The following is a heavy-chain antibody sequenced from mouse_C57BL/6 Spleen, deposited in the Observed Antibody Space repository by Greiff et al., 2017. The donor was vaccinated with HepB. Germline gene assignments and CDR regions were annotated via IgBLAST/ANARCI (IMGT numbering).Heavy chain of an antibody. J-gene: IGHJ2*01. CDR2: IYPGSGNT. Sequence: QVQLQQSGPELVKPGASVKISCKASGYSFTSYYIHWVKQRPGQGLEWIGWIYPGSGNTKYNEKFKGKATLTADTSSSTAYMQLSSLTSEDSAVYYCAKGTGGGYFDYWGQGTTLTVSS. V-gene: IGHV1-66*01. CDR3: AKGTGGGYFDY. D-gene: IGHD4-1*01. CDR1: GYSFTSYY.